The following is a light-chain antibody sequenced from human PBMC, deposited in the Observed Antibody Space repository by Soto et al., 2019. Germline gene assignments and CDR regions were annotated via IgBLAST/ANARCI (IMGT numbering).Light chain of an antibody. CDR3: QQYNNWPRAT. CDR1: QSINSN. V-gene: IGKV3-15*01. CDR2: RAS. J-gene: IGKJ4*01. Sequence: EIAMTQSPATLSLSPGERATLSCRASQSINSNLAWYQQKPGQAPRLFIFRASSRATGLPARFSASGSGTDFNLTISSLQSEDFAVYYCQQYNNWPRATFGGGTKVDIK.